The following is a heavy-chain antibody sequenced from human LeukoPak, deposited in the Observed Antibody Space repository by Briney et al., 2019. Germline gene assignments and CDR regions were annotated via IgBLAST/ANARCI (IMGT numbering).Heavy chain of an antibody. CDR2: INPNSGGT. D-gene: IGHD1-26*01. J-gene: IGHJ4*02. Sequence: ASVKVSCKASGYTSTGYYMHWVRQAPGQGLEWMGWINPNSGGTNYAQKFQGRVTMTRDTSISTAYMELSRLRSDDTAVYYCARGGGIVGATGDYWGQGTLVTVSS. V-gene: IGHV1-2*02. CDR3: ARGGGIVGATGDY. CDR1: GYTSTGYY.